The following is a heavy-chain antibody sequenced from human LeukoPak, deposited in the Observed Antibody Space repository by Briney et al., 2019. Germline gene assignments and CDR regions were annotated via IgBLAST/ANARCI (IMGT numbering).Heavy chain of an antibody. J-gene: IGHJ4*02. CDR3: ARAGSGWYSFDY. CDR2: IKQDGSEK. CDR1: GFTFTGYW. D-gene: IGHD6-19*01. V-gene: IGHV3-7*05. Sequence: PGGSLRLSCAASGFTFTGYWMSWVRQAPGKGLEWVANIKQDGSEKYYVDSVKGRFTISRDSAKNSLYLQMNSLRAEDTAVYYCARAGSGWYSFDYWGQGTLVTVSS.